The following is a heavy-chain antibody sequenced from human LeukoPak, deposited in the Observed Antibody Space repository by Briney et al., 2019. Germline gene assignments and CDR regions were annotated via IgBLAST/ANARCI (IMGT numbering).Heavy chain of an antibody. CDR3: ARMTYSSGWQHYYMDV. J-gene: IGHJ6*03. D-gene: IGHD6-19*01. Sequence: GGSLRLSCAASGFTFSSYEMNWVRQAPGKGLEWVSSISSSSSYIYYADSVKGRFTISRDNAKNSLYLQMNSLRAEDTAVYYCARMTYSSGWQHYYMDVWGKGTTVTVSS. V-gene: IGHV3-21*01. CDR2: ISSSSSYI. CDR1: GFTFSSYE.